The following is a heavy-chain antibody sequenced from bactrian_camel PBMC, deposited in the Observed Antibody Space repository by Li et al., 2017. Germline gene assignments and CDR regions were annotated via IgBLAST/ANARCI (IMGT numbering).Heavy chain of an antibody. CDR1: GYSVDGNC. V-gene: IGHV3S60*01. Sequence: HVQLVESGGGSVQTGESLTLSCVVSGYSVDGNCKGWFRESPGKEREYIARIIGGSARTHYADSVKGRFVISRDDAKNTIYLQMNDLQPEDTAMYYCAAGPNLGCYTGSWPSTYQSRGTQVTVS. D-gene: IGHD2*01. J-gene: IGHJ4*01. CDR2: IIGGSART.